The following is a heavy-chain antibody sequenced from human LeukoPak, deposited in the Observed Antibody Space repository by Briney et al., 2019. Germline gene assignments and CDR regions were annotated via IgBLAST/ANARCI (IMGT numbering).Heavy chain of an antibody. J-gene: IGHJ4*02. CDR2: ISSSGSTI. V-gene: IGHV3-48*04. CDR3: ARIMDLLGVHFDF. CDR1: GFTFSSYA. Sequence: GGSLRLSCAASGFTFSSYAMSWVRQAPGKGLEWVSYISSSGSTIYYADSVRGRFTISRDNAKNSLYLQMNSLRAEDTAMYYCARIMDLLGVHFDFWGQGTLVTVSS. D-gene: IGHD2-8*01.